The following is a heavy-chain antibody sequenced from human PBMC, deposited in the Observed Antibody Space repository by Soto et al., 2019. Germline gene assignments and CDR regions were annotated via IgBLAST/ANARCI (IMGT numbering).Heavy chain of an antibody. CDR2: INHSGST. V-gene: IGHV4-34*01. J-gene: IGHJ6*02. Sequence: KASETLSLTCAVYGGSFSGYYWSWIRQPPGKGLEWIGEINHSGSTNYNPSLKSRVTISVDTSKSQFSLKLSSVTAADTAVYYCARAVWFGELLFRRHYYYYGMDVWGQGTTVTVYS. CDR1: GGSFSGYY. D-gene: IGHD3-10*01. CDR3: ARAVWFGELLFRRHYYYYGMDV.